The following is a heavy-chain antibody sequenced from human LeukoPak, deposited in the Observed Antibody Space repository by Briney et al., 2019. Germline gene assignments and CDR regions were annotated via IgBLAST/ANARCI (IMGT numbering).Heavy chain of an antibody. J-gene: IGHJ4*02. CDR1: GGSISSSSYY. Sequence: SETLSLTCTVSGGSISSSSYYRGWIRQPPGKGLEWIGSIYYSGSTYYNPSLKSRVTISVDTSKNQFSLKLSSVTAADTAVYYCARRTGYCSSTSCNGRPDYWGQGTLVTVSS. CDR3: ARRTGYCSSTSCNGRPDY. CDR2: IYYSGST. D-gene: IGHD2-2*01. V-gene: IGHV4-39*01.